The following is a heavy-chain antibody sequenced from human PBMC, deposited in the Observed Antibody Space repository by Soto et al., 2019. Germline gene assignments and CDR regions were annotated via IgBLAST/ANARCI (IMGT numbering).Heavy chain of an antibody. CDR2: ISGSGGST. Sequence: PGGSLRLSCAASGFTFSSYAMSWVLQAPWKGLEWVSAISGSGGSTYYADSVKGRFTISRDNSKNTLYLQMNSLRAEDTAVYYCAKGPPSCSSTSCYGYYFDYWGQGTLVTVSS. CDR3: AKGPPSCSSTSCYGYYFDY. CDR1: GFTFSSYA. J-gene: IGHJ4*02. D-gene: IGHD2-2*01. V-gene: IGHV3-23*01.